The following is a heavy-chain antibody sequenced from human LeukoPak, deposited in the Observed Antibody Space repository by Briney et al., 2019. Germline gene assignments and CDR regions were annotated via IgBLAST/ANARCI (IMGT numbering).Heavy chain of an antibody. CDR3: ARGSREMFRGSSIYDY. CDR1: GYTFTSYD. Sequence: ASVKVSCKASGYTFTSYDINWVRQATGQGPEWMGWMNPNSGNTGYEQKFQGRATMTRNTSISTAYMELSSLRSEDTAVYYCARGSREMFRGSSIYDYWGQGTLVTVSS. V-gene: IGHV1-8*01. J-gene: IGHJ4*02. D-gene: IGHD1-26*01. CDR2: MNPNSGNT.